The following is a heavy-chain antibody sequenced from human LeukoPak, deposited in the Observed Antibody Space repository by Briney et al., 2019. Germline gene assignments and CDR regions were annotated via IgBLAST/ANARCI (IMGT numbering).Heavy chain of an antibody. V-gene: IGHV1-69*05. D-gene: IGHD3-22*01. CDR2: IIPIFGTA. Sequence: SVKVSCKASGGTFSSYAISWVRQAPGQGLEWMGRIIPIFGTANYAQKFQGRVTITTDESTSTAYMELSSLRSGDTAVYYCARSDYYDSSGYLYYWGQGTLVTVSS. CDR1: GGTFSSYA. CDR3: ARSDYYDSSGYLYY. J-gene: IGHJ4*02.